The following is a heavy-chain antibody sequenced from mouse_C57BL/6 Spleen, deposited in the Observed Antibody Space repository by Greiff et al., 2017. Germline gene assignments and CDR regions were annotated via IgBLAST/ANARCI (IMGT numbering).Heavy chain of an antibody. CDR1: GFSFNTYA. J-gene: IGHJ3*01. V-gene: IGHV10-1*01. CDR3: VSHPFAY. CDR2: IRSKSNNYAT. Sequence: DVKLVESGGGLVQPKGSLKLSCAASGFSFNTYAMNWVRQAPGKGLEWVARIRSKSNNYATYYADSVKDRFTISRDDSESMLYLQMNNLKTEDTAMYYCVSHPFAYWGQGTLVTVSA.